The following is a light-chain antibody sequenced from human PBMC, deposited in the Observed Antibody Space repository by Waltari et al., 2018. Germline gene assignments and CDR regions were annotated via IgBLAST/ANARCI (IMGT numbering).Light chain of an antibody. CDR3: YSYAGASTYV. J-gene: IGLJ1*01. V-gene: IGLV2-23*02. Sequence: QSSLTTPASVSGAPGQSIAISCTRTRSDVGGVNIVSWYQQHPGKAPKLLIYEVVKRPSGVSDRFSGSKSGNTASLTISGLQADDETDYYCYSYAGASTYVFGTGTKVTVL. CDR1: RSDVGGVNI. CDR2: EVV.